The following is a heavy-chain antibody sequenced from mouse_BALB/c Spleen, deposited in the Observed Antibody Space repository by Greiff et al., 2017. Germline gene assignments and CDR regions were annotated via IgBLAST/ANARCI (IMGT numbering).Heavy chain of an antibody. CDR3: AREDGYYGYYAMGY. J-gene: IGHJ4*01. CDR2: ISDGGSYT. D-gene: IGHD2-3*01. Sequence: EVQGVESGGGLVKPGGSLKLSCAASGFTFSEYYMYWVRQTPEKRLEWVATISDGGSYTYYPDSVKGRFTISRDNAKNNLYLQMSSLKSEDTAMYYCAREDGYYGYYAMGYWGQGTSVTVSS. V-gene: IGHV5-4*02. CDR1: GFTFSEYY.